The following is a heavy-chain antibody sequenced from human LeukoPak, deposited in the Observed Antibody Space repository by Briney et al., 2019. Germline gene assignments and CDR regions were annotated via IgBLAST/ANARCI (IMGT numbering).Heavy chain of an antibody. J-gene: IGHJ4*02. V-gene: IGHV4-39*01. CDR1: GGSISSSSYY. CDR2: IYYSGST. Sequence: PSETLSLTCTVSGGSISSSSYYWGWIRQPPGKGLEWIGSIYYSGSTYYNPSLKSRVTISVDTSKNQFSLKLCSVTAADTAVYYCARLGDGYNVDYWGQGTLVTVSS. D-gene: IGHD5-24*01. CDR3: ARLGDGYNVDY.